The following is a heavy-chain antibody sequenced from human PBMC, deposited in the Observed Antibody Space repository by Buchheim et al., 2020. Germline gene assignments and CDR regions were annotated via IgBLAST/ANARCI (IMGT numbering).Heavy chain of an antibody. CDR3: ARGWGINRRPGKEPPMRTNWYFDL. J-gene: IGHJ2*01. D-gene: IGHD1-14*01. Sequence: QLQLQESGPGLVKPSETLSLTCTVSGGSISSSSYYWGWIRQPPGKGLEWIGSIYYSGSTYYNPSLKSRVTISVDTSKNQFSLKLSSVTAADTAVYYCARGWGINRRPGKEPPMRTNWYFDLWGRGTL. V-gene: IGHV4-39*01. CDR2: IYYSGST. CDR1: GGSISSSSYY.